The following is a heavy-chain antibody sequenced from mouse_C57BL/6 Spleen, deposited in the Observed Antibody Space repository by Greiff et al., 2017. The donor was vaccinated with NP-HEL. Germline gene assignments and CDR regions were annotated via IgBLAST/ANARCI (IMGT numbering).Heavy chain of an antibody. CDR2: IWRGGST. D-gene: IGHD1-1*02. CDR3: AKNYGLSYAMDY. CDR1: GFSLTSYG. J-gene: IGHJ4*01. V-gene: IGHV2-5*01. Sequence: VMLVESGPGLVQPSQSLSITCTVSGFSLTSYGVHWVRQSPGKGLEWLGVIWRGGSTDYNAAFMSRLSITKDNSKSQVFFKMNSLQADDTAIYYCAKNYGLSYAMDYWGQGTSVTVSS.